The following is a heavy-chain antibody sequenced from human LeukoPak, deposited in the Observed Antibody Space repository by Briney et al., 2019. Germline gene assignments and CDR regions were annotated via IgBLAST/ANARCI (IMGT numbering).Heavy chain of an antibody. CDR1: GFTFSSYA. J-gene: IGHJ3*02. D-gene: IGHD2-15*01. V-gene: IGHV3-23*01. Sequence: PGGSLRLSCAASGFTFSSYAMSWVRQAPGKGLEWVSAISGSGGSTYYADSVKGRFTISRDNSKNTLYLRMNSLRAEDTAVYYCAKKYCSGGSCLLPDDAFDIWGQGTMVTVSS. CDR3: AKKYCSGGSCLLPDDAFDI. CDR2: ISGSGGST.